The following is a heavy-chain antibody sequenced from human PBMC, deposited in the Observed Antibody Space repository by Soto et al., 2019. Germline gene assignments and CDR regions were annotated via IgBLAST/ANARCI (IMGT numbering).Heavy chain of an antibody. CDR1: GGTFSNYA. D-gene: IGHD5-12*01. Sequence: QVQLVQSGAEVKKPGSSVKVSCKTSGGTFSNYAITWVRQAPGQGLEWMGGIIPIFGTAHYAQKFQGRVTIAADESTSSTYMELGSLSSEDTAVYYCATGPSRGYGHWGQGTLVTVSS. CDR3: ATGPSRGYGH. CDR2: IIPIFGTA. V-gene: IGHV1-69*12. J-gene: IGHJ4*02.